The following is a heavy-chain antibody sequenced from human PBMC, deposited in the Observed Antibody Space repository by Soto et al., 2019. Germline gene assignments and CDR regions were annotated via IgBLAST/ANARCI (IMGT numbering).Heavy chain of an antibody. CDR2: IDHNGVA. CDR3: ARMNRDYYYYGMDV. Sequence: LSLTCGVSGDSISSSKWWTWVRQTPEKGLEWIGKIDHNGVANYNPSLEGRVTISKDNSKNQIFLKVTSLTAADSAVYYCARMNRDYYYYGMDVWGQGATVTVSS. CDR1: GDSISSSKW. J-gene: IGHJ6*02. V-gene: IGHV4-4*02.